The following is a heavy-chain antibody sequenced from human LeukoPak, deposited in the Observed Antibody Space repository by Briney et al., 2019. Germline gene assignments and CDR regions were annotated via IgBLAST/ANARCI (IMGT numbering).Heavy chain of an antibody. CDR3: AREKWGGHYMEV. CDR2: IYYSGST. Sequence: KPSETLSLTCSVSGGSINNYYWTWIRQPPGKGLEWIGYIYYSGSTNYNPSLKNRVTISVDTSNNQFSLKLTSLTAADTAVHYCAREKWGGHYMEVWGKGTTVTVSS. V-gene: IGHV4-59*01. D-gene: IGHD1-26*01. J-gene: IGHJ6*03. CDR1: GGSINNYY.